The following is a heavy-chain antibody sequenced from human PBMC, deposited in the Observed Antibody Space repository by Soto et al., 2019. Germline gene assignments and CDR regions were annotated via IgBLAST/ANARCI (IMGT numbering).Heavy chain of an antibody. CDR1: GYTFTSYD. J-gene: IGHJ6*03. D-gene: IGHD6-19*01. CDR2: MNPNSGNT. CDR3: ARGSSGWYAYYYYYMDV. Sequence: QVQLVQSGAEVKKPGASVKVSCKASGYTFTSYDINWVRQATGQGLEWMGWMNPNSGNTGYAQKFQGRATMTRNTSISTAYMELSSLRSEDTAVYYCARGSSGWYAYYYYYMDVWGKGTTVTVSS. V-gene: IGHV1-8*01.